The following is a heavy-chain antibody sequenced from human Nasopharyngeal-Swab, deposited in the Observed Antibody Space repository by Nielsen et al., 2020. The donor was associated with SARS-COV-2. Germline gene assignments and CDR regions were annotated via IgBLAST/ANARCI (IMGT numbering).Heavy chain of an antibody. CDR1: GFTFSSYW. CDR3: ARDSQWELNFDY. D-gene: IGHD1-26*01. CDR2: INSDGSST. V-gene: IGHV3-74*01. Sequence: GESLKISCAASGFTFSSYWMHWVRQAPGKGLVWVSRINSDGSSTSYADSVKGRFTISRDNAKNSLYLQMNSLRAEDTAVYYCARDSQWELNFDYWGQGTLVTVSS. J-gene: IGHJ4*02.